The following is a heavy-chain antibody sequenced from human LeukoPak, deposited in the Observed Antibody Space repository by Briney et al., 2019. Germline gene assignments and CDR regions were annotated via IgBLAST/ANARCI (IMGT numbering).Heavy chain of an antibody. CDR2: MNTNRDNT. CDR3: ARVVVYSYGLGY. CDR1: GYTFTSYD. D-gene: IGHD5-18*01. J-gene: IGHJ4*02. Sequence: ASVTVSCKASGYTFTSYDINWVRQATGQGLEWMGWMNTNRDNTCYAQKFQRRVTMTSNTSISTAYMELSSLRSEDTAVYYGARVVVYSYGLGYWGQGTLVPVSS. V-gene: IGHV1-8*01.